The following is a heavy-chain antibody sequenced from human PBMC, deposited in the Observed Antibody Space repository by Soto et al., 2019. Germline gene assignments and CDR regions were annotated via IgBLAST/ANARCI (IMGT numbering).Heavy chain of an antibody. J-gene: IGHJ4*02. Sequence: PSETLSLTCTVSGGSISSGDYYWSWIRQPPGKGLEWIGYIYYSGSTYYNPSLKSRVTISVDTSKNQFSLRLSSVTAADTAVYYCARDRIGGIAARGGFDYWGQGTLVPVSP. CDR3: ARDRIGGIAARGGFDY. CDR1: GGSISSGDYY. V-gene: IGHV4-30-4*01. D-gene: IGHD6-6*01. CDR2: IYYSGST.